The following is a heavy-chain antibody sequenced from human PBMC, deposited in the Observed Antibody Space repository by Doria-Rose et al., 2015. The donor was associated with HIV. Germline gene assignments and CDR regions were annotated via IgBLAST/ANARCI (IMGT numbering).Heavy chain of an antibody. CDR3: ARSRGMQVDDAFDI. CDR1: GHSFTIYY. J-gene: IGHJ3*02. V-gene: IGHV1-46*01. CDR2: INPSSGST. Sequence: AVMKKPGASVKVSCKASGHSFTIYYMHWVRQAPGQGLEWMGIINPSSGSTSYAQKFQGRVTMTRDTSTSTVYMELSNLRSEETAVYYCARSRGMQVDDAFDIWGQGTRGTGSS. D-gene: IGHD3-16*01.